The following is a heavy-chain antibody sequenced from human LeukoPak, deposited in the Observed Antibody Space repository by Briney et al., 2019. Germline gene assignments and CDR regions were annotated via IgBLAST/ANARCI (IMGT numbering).Heavy chain of an antibody. CDR1: GFTFSSYA. CDR3: ASVDTAIRSGS. V-gene: IGHV3-23*01. Sequence: GGSLRLSCAAFGFTFSSYAMSWVRQAPGKGLEWVSAISGSGGSTYYADSVKGRFTISRDNSKNTLYLQMNSLRAEDTAVYYCASVDTAIRSGSWGQGTLVTVSS. CDR2: ISGSGGST. D-gene: IGHD5-18*01. J-gene: IGHJ5*02.